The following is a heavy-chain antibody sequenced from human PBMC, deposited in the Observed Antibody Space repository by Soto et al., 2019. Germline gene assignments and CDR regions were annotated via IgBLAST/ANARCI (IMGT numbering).Heavy chain of an antibody. D-gene: IGHD1-1*01. CDR2: ISAHNGNT. CDR3: ARGRYGDY. CDR1: GYTFTSYG. J-gene: IGHJ4*02. Sequence: QVHLVQSGAEVKKPGASVKVSCKASGYTFTSYGITWVRQAPGQGLEWMGWISAHNGNTEYAQKIQGRVIETRDTSTSTAYMELRSLISEDTAVYYCARGRYGDYWGQGALVTVSS. V-gene: IGHV1-18*01.